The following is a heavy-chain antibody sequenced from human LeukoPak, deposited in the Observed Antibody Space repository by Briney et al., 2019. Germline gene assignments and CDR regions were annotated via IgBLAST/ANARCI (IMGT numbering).Heavy chain of an antibody. CDR2: IIPILGIA. CDR1: GGTFSSYA. Sequence: RASVKVSCKASGGTFSSYAISWVRQAPGQGLEWMGRIIPILGIANYAQKFQGRVTITADKSTSTAYMELSSLRSEDTAVYYCATATLYYYDSSGYYYGRWGQGTLVTVSS. CDR3: ATATLYYYDSSGYYYGR. V-gene: IGHV1-69*04. J-gene: IGHJ4*02. D-gene: IGHD3-22*01.